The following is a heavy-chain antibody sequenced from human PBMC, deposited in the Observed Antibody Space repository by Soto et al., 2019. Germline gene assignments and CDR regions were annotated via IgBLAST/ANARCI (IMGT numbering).Heavy chain of an antibody. Sequence: PSETLSLTCAVYGGSFSCYYWNWIRQSPGKGLELIGEINHSGGTNYNPSLKSRVTISVDTSKNQFSLKLRSVTAADTAVYYCARDPGIVGATTLFDPWGQGTLVTVSS. J-gene: IGHJ5*02. CDR1: GGSFSCYY. CDR2: INHSGGT. D-gene: IGHD1-26*01. V-gene: IGHV4-34*01. CDR3: ARDPGIVGATTLFDP.